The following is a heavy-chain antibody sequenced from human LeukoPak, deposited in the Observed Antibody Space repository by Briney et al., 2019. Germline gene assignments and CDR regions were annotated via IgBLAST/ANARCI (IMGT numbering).Heavy chain of an antibody. CDR1: GFTFDNYD. Sequence: GRSLRLSCAASGFTFDNYDMHWVRQAPGKGLEWVSGIAWNSGNTGFADSVKGRFTISRDNAENSLSLQMNSLTPEDTAFYFCAKDMNSYGSGSSYNPWGPFDSWGQGTLVTVSS. J-gene: IGHJ4*02. V-gene: IGHV3-9*01. D-gene: IGHD3-10*01. CDR3: AKDMNSYGSGSSYNPWGPFDS. CDR2: IAWNSGNT.